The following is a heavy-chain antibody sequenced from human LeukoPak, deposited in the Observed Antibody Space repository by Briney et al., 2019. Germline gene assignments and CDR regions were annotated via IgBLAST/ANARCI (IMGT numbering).Heavy chain of an antibody. CDR2: IYSGGST. J-gene: IGHJ4*02. D-gene: IGHD3-3*01. V-gene: IGHV3-53*01. CDR3: ARAPLPPIIGGPTVYFDY. CDR1: GFIFSNYA. Sequence: QPGGSLRLSCVASGFIFSNYAMSWVRQAPGKGLEWVSVIYSGGSTYYADSVKGRFTISRDNSKNTLYLQMNSLRAEDTAVYYCARAPLPPIIGGPTVYFDYWGQGTLVTVSS.